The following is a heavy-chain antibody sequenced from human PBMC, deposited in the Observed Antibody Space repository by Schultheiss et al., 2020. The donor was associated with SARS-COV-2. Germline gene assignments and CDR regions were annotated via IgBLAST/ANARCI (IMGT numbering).Heavy chain of an antibody. V-gene: IGHV3-7*03. CDR1: GFTFSNAW. J-gene: IGHJ5*02. CDR2: IKQDGSEK. D-gene: IGHD5-18*01. Sequence: GGSLRLSCAASGFTFSNAWMSWVRQAPGKGLEWVANIKQDGSEKYYVDSVKGRFTISRDNAKNSLYLQMNSLRAEDTALYYCAKGWIQLWPYSYFDPWGQGTLVTVSS. CDR3: AKGWIQLWPYSYFDP.